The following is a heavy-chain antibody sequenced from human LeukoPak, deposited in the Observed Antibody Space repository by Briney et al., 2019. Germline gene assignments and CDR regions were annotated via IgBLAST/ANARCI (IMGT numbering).Heavy chain of an antibody. Sequence: NPSENLSLTGSVCGASFSCYYWIWIRQPPGKGLEGIGEINHSGSTNYNPSLKSRVTISVDTSKNQFSLKLSSVTAADTAVYYCARGSRHYVWGSYRSYYFDYWGQGTLVTVSS. J-gene: IGHJ4*02. CDR3: ARGSRHYVWGSYRSYYFDY. V-gene: IGHV4-34*01. D-gene: IGHD3-16*02. CDR1: GASFSCYY. CDR2: INHSGST.